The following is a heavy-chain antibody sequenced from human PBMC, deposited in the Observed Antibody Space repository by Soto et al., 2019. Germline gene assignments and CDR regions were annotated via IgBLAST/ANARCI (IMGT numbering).Heavy chain of an antibody. V-gene: IGHV1-18*01. CDR3: AREGPAPYYYYGMDV. CDR2: ISAYNGNT. Sequence: QVQLVQSGGEVKKPGASVKVSCKTSGYSFTTYGISWVRQAPGQGLEWMGWISAYNGNTNYAQKLQDRVTMTTDTPTSTAYMELRRLRSDDTAVYYCAREGPAPYYYYGMDVWGQGSTVTVSS. CDR1: GYSFTTYG. J-gene: IGHJ6*02.